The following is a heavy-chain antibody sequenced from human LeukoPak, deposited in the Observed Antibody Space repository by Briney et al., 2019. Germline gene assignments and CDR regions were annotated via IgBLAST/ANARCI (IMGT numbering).Heavy chain of an antibody. CDR2: ISAYNGNT. J-gene: IGHJ4*02. D-gene: IGHD3-22*01. CDR1: GYTFTSYG. CDR3: ARDPVQYDSSGYYLGY. Sequence: VAAVTVSFTASGYTFTSYGISWVRQAPGQGGEWMGWISAYNGNTNYAQKLQGRVTMTTDTSTSTAYMELRSLGSDDTAVYYCARDPVQYDSSGYYLGYWGQGTLVTVSS. V-gene: IGHV1-18*01.